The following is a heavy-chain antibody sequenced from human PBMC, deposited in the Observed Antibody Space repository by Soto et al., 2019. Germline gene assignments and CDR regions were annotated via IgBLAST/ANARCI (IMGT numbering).Heavy chain of an antibody. CDR1: GFTSSSYA. Sequence: GGSLRLSCAASGFTSSSYAMHWVRQAPGKGLEWVAVISYDGSNKYYADSVKGRFTISRDNSKNTLYLQMNSLRAEDTAVYYCARVSRLVIKPHYYYYYVMDVWGQGTTVTVS. CDR2: ISYDGSNK. J-gene: IGHJ6*02. D-gene: IGHD3-9*01. V-gene: IGHV3-30-3*01. CDR3: ARVSRLVIKPHYYYYYVMDV.